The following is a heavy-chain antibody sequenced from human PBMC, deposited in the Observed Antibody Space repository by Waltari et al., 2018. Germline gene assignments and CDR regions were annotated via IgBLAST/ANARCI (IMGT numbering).Heavy chain of an antibody. CDR2: IIPIFGTA. CDR1: GGTFSSYA. Sequence: QAQLVQSGAEVKKPGSSVKVSCKASGGTFSSYAISWVRQAPGQGLEWMGGIIPIFGTANYAQKFQGRVTITTDESTSTAYMELSSLRSEDTAVYYCAREGGYSSSWYKGYYMDVWGKGTTVTVSS. CDR3: AREGGYSSSWYKGYYMDV. D-gene: IGHD6-13*01. J-gene: IGHJ6*03. V-gene: IGHV1-69*05.